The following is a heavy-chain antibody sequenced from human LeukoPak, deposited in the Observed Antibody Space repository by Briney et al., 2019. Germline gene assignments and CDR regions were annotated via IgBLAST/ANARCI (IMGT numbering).Heavy chain of an antibody. J-gene: IGHJ4*02. D-gene: IGHD3-22*01. V-gene: IGHV3-74*01. CDR1: GFTFSSYW. CDR2: IKSDGRST. Sequence: GGSLRLSCAASGFTFSSYWMHWVRQAPGKGLVWVSYIKSDGRSTSYADSVKGRFTISRDNAKNTLYLQMNSLRAEDTAVYYCARVGYDSSGYEGYYFDYWGQGTLVTVSS. CDR3: ARVGYDSSGYEGYYFDY.